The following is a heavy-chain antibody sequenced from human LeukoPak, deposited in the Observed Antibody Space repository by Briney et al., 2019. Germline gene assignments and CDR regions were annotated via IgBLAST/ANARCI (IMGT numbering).Heavy chain of an antibody. Sequence: ASVKVSCKASGYTFTGYYMHWVRQAPGQGLEWMGWINPNSGGTNYAQEFQGRVTMTRDTSISTAYMELSRLRSDDTAVYYCARDPSYYYYYYYMDVWGKGTTVTVSS. CDR3: ARDPSYYYYYYYMDV. J-gene: IGHJ6*03. CDR2: INPNSGGT. V-gene: IGHV1-2*02. CDR1: GYTFTGYY.